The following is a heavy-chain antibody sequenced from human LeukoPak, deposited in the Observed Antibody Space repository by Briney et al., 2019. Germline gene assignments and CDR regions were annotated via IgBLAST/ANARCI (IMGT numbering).Heavy chain of an antibody. V-gene: IGHV1-69*04. CDR1: GGTFSSYA. CDR2: IIPILGIA. D-gene: IGHD5-18*01. Sequence: SVKVSCKASGGTFSSYAISWVRQAPGQGLEWMGRIIPILGIANYAQKFQGRVTITADKSTSTAYMELSSLRSEDTAGYYCARDGYSYGYLDYWGQGTLVTVSS. J-gene: IGHJ4*02. CDR3: ARDGYSYGYLDY.